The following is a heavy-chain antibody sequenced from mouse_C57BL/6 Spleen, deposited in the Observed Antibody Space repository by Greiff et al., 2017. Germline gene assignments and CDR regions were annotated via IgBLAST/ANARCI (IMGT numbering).Heavy chain of an antibody. Sequence: DVKLVESGGGLVKPGGSLKLSCAASGFTFSSYTMSWVRQTPGKRLEWVATISGGGGNTYYPDSVKGRFTISRDNAKNTLYLQMSSLRSEDTALYYCARHYGSRWAMDYWGQGTSVTVSS. V-gene: IGHV5-9*01. CDR2: ISGGGGNT. CDR1: GFTFSSYT. CDR3: ARHYGSRWAMDY. D-gene: IGHD1-1*01. J-gene: IGHJ4*01.